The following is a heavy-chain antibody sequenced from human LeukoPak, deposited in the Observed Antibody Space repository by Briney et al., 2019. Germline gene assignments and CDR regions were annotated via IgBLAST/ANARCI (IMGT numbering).Heavy chain of an antibody. CDR1: GGSFSGYY. Sequence: ETLSLTCAVYGGSFSGYYWSWIRQPPGKGLEWIGEINHSGSTNYNPSLKSRVTISVDTSKNQFSLKLSSVTAADTAVYYCARLEYYYGSGSYYKKRSGYYMDVWGKGTTVTISS. J-gene: IGHJ6*03. CDR3: ARLEYYYGSGSYYKKRSGYYMDV. CDR2: INHSGST. V-gene: IGHV4-34*01. D-gene: IGHD3-10*01.